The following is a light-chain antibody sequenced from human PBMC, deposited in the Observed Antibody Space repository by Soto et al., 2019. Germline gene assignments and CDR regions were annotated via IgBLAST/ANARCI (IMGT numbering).Light chain of an antibody. CDR2: DAS. Sequence: EIVLTQSPATLPLSPGERATLSCRASQSVSSYLAWYQQKPGQAPRLLIYDASNRATGIPARFSGSGSGTDFTLTISSLEPEDFAVYYCQQRSIFGGGTKVEIK. CDR3: QQRSI. CDR1: QSVSSY. V-gene: IGKV3-11*01. J-gene: IGKJ4*01.